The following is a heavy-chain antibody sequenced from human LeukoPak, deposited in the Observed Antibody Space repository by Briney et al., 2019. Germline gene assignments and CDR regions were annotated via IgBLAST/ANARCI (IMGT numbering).Heavy chain of an antibody. Sequence: KPSQTLSLTCAVSTGSFLGYYWSWIRQPPGKGLEWIGEIIHSGKTNFTPSLKSRVTISVDTSKKHFSLNLTSVTAADTAVYYCARGSYFQYWDQGTPVIVSS. V-gene: IGHV4-34*01. J-gene: IGHJ1*01. CDR1: TGSFLGYY. CDR3: ARGSYFQY. D-gene: IGHD3-16*01. CDR2: IIHSGKT.